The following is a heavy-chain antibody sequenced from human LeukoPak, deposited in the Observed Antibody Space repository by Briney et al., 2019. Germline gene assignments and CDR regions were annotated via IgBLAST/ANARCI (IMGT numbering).Heavy chain of an antibody. CDR2: IRTDGSST. Sequence: RGSLRLSCAAYGFTFSSSWMHWVRQAPGKGLVWVSHIRTDGSSTTYADSVRGRFTISRDNAGNTVYLQMNGLRAEDTAVYYCATDGGYAADYWGQGVLVTVSS. CDR1: GFTFSSSW. CDR3: ATDGGYAADY. J-gene: IGHJ4*02. V-gene: IGHV3-74*01. D-gene: IGHD2-2*01.